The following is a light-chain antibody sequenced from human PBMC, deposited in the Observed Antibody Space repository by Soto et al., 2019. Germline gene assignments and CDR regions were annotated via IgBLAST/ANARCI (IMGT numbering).Light chain of an antibody. Sequence: QPVLTQPPSVSGAPGQRVTISCTGSSSNIGAGYDVHWYQQLPGTAPKLLIYGNSNRHSGVPDRFSGSKSGTSASLAITGLQAEDEADYYCQSYDSSLSGYVFGTVTKLTVL. CDR3: QSYDSSLSGYV. CDR1: SSNIGAGYD. V-gene: IGLV1-40*01. CDR2: GNS. J-gene: IGLJ1*01.